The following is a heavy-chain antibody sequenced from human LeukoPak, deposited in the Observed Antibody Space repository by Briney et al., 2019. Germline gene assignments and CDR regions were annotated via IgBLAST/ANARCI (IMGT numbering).Heavy chain of an antibody. CDR3: ARVAGGMATMNFDY. V-gene: IGHV1-69*05. CDR2: IIPIFGTA. D-gene: IGHD5-24*01. CDR1: GGTFSSYA. Sequence: SVKVSCKASGGTFSSYAISWVRQAPGQGLEWMGGIIPIFGTANYAQKFQGRVTITTDESTSTAYMELSSLRSEDTAVYYCARVAGGMATMNFDYWGQGTLVTVSS. J-gene: IGHJ4*02.